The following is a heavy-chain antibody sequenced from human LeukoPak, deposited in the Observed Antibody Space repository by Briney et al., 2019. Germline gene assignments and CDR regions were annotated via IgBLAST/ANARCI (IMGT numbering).Heavy chain of an antibody. J-gene: IGHJ4*02. Sequence: GGSLRLSCAASGFTFSSYVMSWVRQAPGKGLEWVSAISGSGGSTYYADSVKGRFTISRDNSKNTLYLQMNSLRAEDTAVYYCARDPAYYYDSSGYYYPLYYFDYWGQGTLVTVSS. CDR3: ARDPAYYYDSSGYYYPLYYFDY. CDR2: ISGSGGST. D-gene: IGHD3-22*01. V-gene: IGHV3-23*01. CDR1: GFTFSSYV.